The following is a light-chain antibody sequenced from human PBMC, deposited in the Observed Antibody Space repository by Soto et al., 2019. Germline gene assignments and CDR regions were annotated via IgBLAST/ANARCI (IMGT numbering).Light chain of an antibody. CDR3: SSYAGSNNWN. CDR1: SSDVGGYNY. J-gene: IGLJ1*01. CDR2: EVS. Sequence: QSALTQPPSASGSPGQSVTISCTGTSSDVGGYNYVSWYQQHPGKAPKLMIYEVSKRPSGVPDRFSGSKSANTASLTVSGLQAEYEADYYCSSYAGSNNWNFGTGTK. V-gene: IGLV2-8*01.